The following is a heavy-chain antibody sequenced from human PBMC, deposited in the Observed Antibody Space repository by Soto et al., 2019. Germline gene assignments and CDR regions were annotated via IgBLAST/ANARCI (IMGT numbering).Heavy chain of an antibody. CDR2: ISYDGSNK. CDR1: GFTFTDYH. V-gene: IGHV3-30-3*01. J-gene: IGHJ6*02. CDR3: ARDLQNYYYYGMDV. Sequence: GGSLRLSCVASGFTFTDYHMHWVRQAPGKGLEWVAVISYDGSNKYYADSVKGRFTISRDNSKNTLYLQMNSLRAEDTAVYYCARDLQNYYYYGMDVWGQGTTVTVSS.